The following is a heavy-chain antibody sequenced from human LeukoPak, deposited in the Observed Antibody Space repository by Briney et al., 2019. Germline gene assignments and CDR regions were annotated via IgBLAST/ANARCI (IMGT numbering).Heavy chain of an antibody. CDR1: GFTFSSYW. CDR3: AKDMSSSSYPGQLDAFDI. Sequence: GGSLRLSCAASGFTFSSYWMSWVRQAPGKGLEWVANIKQDGSEKYYVDSVKGRFTISRDNAKNSLYLQMNSLRAEDTALYYCAKDMSSSSYPGQLDAFDIWGQGTTVTVSS. CDR2: IKQDGSEK. D-gene: IGHD6-13*01. V-gene: IGHV3-7*03. J-gene: IGHJ3*02.